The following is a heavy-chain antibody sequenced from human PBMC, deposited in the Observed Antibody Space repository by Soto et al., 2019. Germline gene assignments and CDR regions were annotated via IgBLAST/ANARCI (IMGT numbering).Heavy chain of an antibody. J-gene: IGHJ6*02. CDR2: ISYDGSNK. D-gene: IGHD3-10*01. V-gene: IGHV3-30*18. CDR1: GFTFSSYG. Sequence: PGGSLRLSCAASGFTFSSYGMHWVRQAPGKGLERVAVISYDGSNKYYADSVKGRFTISRDNSKNTLYLQMNSLRAEDTAVYYCAKDQYGSGSYYNGYYYYGMDVWGQGTTVTVSS. CDR3: AKDQYGSGSYYNGYYYYGMDV.